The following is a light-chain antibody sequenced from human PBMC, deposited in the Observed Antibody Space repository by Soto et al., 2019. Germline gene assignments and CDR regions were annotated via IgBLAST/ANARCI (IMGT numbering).Light chain of an antibody. V-gene: IGKV1-39*01. CDR1: QSISSY. CDR3: QQSYSTLRT. J-gene: IGKJ1*01. Sequence: DIKSTSAPPSMSASVGDRVTIXXRASQSISSYLNWYQQKPGKAPKLXIYAASSLQSGVPSRCSGRGSGTDFTLTISCLQPEELATYDCQQSYSTLRTCSQRTKA. CDR2: AAS.